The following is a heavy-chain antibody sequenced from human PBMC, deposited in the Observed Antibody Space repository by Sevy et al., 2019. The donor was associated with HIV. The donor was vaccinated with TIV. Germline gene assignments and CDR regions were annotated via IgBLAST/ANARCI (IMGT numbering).Heavy chain of an antibody. CDR2: IYTSGST. J-gene: IGHJ4*02. CDR3: ARDRGYYDSSGYYYVDY. D-gene: IGHD3-22*01. Sequence: SETLSLTCTVSGGSISSYYWSWIRQPAGKGLEWIGRIYTSGSTNYNPSLKSRVTMSVDTSKNRFSLKLGSVTAAATAVYYCARDRGYYDSSGYYYVDYWGQGTLVTVSS. CDR1: GGSISSYY. V-gene: IGHV4-4*07.